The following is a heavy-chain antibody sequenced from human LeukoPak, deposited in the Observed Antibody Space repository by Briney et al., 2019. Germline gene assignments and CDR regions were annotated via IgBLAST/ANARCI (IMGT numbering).Heavy chain of an antibody. V-gene: IGHV4-28*01. CDR1: GYSITRRSG. Sequence: PSETLSLTCAVSGYSITRRSGWGWIRQPPGKGLEWIGYIYHSGTTYYNPSLQSRVTMSVDTSKNQFSLKLSSVTAVDTAVYYCARKENVYYYFDYWGQGTLVTVSS. J-gene: IGHJ4*02. CDR2: IYHSGTT. CDR3: ARKENVYYYFDY. D-gene: IGHD3-10*01.